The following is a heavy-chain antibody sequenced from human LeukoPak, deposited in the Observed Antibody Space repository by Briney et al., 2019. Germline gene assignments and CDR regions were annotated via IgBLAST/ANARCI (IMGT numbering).Heavy chain of an antibody. CDR3: ARLKGRFLEWLKIDY. J-gene: IGHJ4*02. V-gene: IGHV4-39*01. D-gene: IGHD3-3*01. CDR1: GGSISSSSYY. CDR2: IYYSGST. Sequence: SETLSLTCTVSGGSISSSSYYWGWTRQPPGKGLEWIGSIYYSGSTYYNPSLKSRVTISVDTSKNQFSLKLSSVTAADTAVYYCARLKGRFLEWLKIDYWGQGTLVTVSS.